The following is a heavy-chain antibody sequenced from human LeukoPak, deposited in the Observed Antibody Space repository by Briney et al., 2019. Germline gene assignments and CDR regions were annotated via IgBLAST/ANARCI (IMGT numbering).Heavy chain of an antibody. CDR2: IYYSGST. J-gene: IGHJ3*02. D-gene: IGHD3-9*01. CDR1: GGSISSSSYY. V-gene: IGHV4-39*01. CDR3: ARVPAKSFLLTGYSYRGDAFDI. Sequence: SETLSLTCAVSGGSISSSSYYWGWIRQPPGKGLEWIGSIYYSGSTYYNPSLKSRVTISVDTSKNQFSLKLSSVTAADTAVYYCARVPAKSFLLTGYSYRGDAFDIWGQGTMVTVSS.